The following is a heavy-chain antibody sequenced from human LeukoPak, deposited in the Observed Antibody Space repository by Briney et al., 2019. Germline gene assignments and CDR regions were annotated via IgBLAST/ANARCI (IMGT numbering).Heavy chain of an antibody. Sequence: LRLSCAASGFSFSGYAMSWVRQAPGKGLEWIGSLHYSGSTHYNPSLKRRVTISVDMSKDQFSLKLRSVTAADTAVYYCARRPSPPDAFDIWGQGTMVTVSS. V-gene: IGHV4-30-2*03. CDR1: GFSFSGYA. CDR3: ARRPSPPDAFDI. J-gene: IGHJ3*02. CDR2: LHYSGST.